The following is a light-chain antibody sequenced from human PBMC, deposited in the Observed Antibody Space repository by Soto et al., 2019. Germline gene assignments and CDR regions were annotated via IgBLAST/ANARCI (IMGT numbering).Light chain of an antibody. Sequence: DIVMTQSPDSLAVSLGERATIKCKSSQSVLYSSNNKNYLAWYQQKPGQPPKLLIYWASTRESGVPDRFSGSGSGTDFTLTISSLQAEDVAVYYCQQYYSPSYTFGQGTKLEIK. J-gene: IGKJ2*01. V-gene: IGKV4-1*01. CDR1: QSVLYSSNNKNY. CDR2: WAS. CDR3: QQYYSPSYT.